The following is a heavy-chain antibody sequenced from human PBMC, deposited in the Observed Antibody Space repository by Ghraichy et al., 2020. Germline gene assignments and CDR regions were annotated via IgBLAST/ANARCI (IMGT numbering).Heavy chain of an antibody. D-gene: IGHD2-8*02. V-gene: IGHV4-39*01. J-gene: IGHJ5*02. CDR1: GGSISSGTYY. CDR3: VRQHWYHAS. CDR2: ISSSGTY. Sequence: SETLSLTCTVSGGSISSGTYYWGWIRQRPGKEWEWIASISSSGTYLFNASLKSRATITVDTSKSQFSRKMTSVTAADSAGYYCVRQHWYHASWGQGILVTVSS.